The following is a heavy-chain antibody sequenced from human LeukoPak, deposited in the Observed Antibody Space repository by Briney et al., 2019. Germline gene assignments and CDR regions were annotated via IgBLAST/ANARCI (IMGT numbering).Heavy chain of an antibody. J-gene: IGHJ6*03. CDR1: GVSISSGSNY. CDR3: ARAKRRGYSYGYGGYYYMDV. D-gene: IGHD5-18*01. CDR2: IYSSGGT. V-gene: IGHV4-39*07. Sequence: SETLSLTCSVSGVSISSGSNYWGWIRQPPGKTLEWIGSIYSSGGTYYNPSLKSRVTISVDTSKNQFSLKLSSVTAADTAVYYCARAKRRGYSYGYGGYYYMDVWGKGTTVTVSS.